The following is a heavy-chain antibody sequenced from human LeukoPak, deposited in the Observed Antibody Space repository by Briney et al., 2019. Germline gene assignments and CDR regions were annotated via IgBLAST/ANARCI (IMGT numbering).Heavy chain of an antibody. CDR3: ARGFRAAAGGFPFEP. V-gene: IGHV4-34*01. CDR2: INHSGST. Sequence: SETLSLTCAVYGGSFSGYYWSWIRQPPGKGLEWIGEINHSGSTNYNPSLKSRVTISVDTSKNQFSLKLSSVTAADTAVYYCARGFRAAAGGFPFEPWGQGTLVTVSS. D-gene: IGHD6-13*01. CDR1: GGSFSGYY. J-gene: IGHJ5*02.